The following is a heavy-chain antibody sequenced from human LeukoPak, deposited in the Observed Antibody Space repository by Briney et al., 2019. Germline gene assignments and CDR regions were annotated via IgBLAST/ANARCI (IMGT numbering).Heavy chain of an antibody. CDR1: GGSISSYY. CDR3: ARVYYSSSPHEWYFDL. D-gene: IGHD6-13*01. V-gene: IGHV4-59*01. J-gene: IGHJ2*01. CDR2: IYYSGST. Sequence: SETLSLTCTVSGGSISSYYWSWIRRPPGKGLEWIGYIYYSGSTNYNPSLKSRVTISVDTSKNQFSLKLSSVTAADTAVYYCARVYYSSSPHEWYFDLWGRGTLVTVSS.